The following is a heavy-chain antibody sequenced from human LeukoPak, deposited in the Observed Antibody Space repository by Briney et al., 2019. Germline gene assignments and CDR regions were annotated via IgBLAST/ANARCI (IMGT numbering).Heavy chain of an antibody. CDR3: AKDWGDSSGDYYYYYYMDV. CDR2: TYYRSKWYS. V-gene: IGHV6-1*01. Sequence: SQTLSLTCAISGDSVSTNSATWNWIRQSPSRGLEWLGRTYYRSKWYSDYAESMKSRIIINPDTSKNQFSLLLNSVTPEDTAVYYCAKDWGDSSGDYYYYYYMDVWGKGTTVTISS. CDR1: GDSVSTNSAT. D-gene: IGHD6-19*01. J-gene: IGHJ6*03.